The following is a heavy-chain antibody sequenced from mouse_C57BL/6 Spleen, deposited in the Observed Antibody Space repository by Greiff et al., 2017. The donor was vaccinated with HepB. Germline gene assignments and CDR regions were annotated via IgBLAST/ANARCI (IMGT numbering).Heavy chain of an antibody. J-gene: IGHJ4*01. V-gene: IGHV10-1*01. CDR3: VRQGAYYSNYDAMDY. CDR2: IRSKSNNYAT. Sequence: GGGLVQPKGSLKLSCAASGFSFNTYAMNWVRQAPGKGLEWVARIRSKSNNYATYYADSVKDRFTISRDDSESMLYLQMNNLKTEDTAMYYCVRQGAYYSNYDAMDYWGQGTSVTVSS. CDR1: GFSFNTYA. D-gene: IGHD2-5*01.